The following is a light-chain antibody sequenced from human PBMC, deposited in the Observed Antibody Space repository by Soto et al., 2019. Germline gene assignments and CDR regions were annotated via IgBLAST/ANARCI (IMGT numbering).Light chain of an antibody. CDR2: TGS. J-gene: IGKJ4*01. CDR3: QQSNSFPLT. CDR1: QGISSW. V-gene: IGKV1-12*01. Sequence: DIQMTQSPSSVSASVGDRVSITCRASQGISSWLAWYQQKPGRAPKLLIYTGSSLQSGVPSRFSGTGSGTDFTLTISSLQPEDVATYCWQQSNSFPLTFGGGTKVEIK.